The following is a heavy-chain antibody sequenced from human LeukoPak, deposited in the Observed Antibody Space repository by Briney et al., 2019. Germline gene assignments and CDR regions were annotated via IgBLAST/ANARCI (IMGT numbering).Heavy chain of an antibody. D-gene: IGHD3-3*01. V-gene: IGHV1-8*01. Sequence: RVASVKVSCKASGYTFTSYDINWVRQATGQGLEWMGWMNPNSGNTGYAQKFQGRVTMTRNTSISTAYMELSSLRSEDTAVYYCAIRAVPKLKRITIFGVVITTKPDLYGMDVWGQGTTVTVSS. CDR3: AIRAVPKLKRITIFGVVITTKPDLYGMDV. J-gene: IGHJ6*02. CDR2: MNPNSGNT. CDR1: GYTFTSYD.